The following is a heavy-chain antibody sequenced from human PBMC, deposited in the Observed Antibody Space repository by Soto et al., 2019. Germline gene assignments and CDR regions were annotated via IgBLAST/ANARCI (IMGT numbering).Heavy chain of an antibody. Sequence: VVSLRLSCAASGFTFSSYAMSWVRQAPGKGLEWVSAISGSGGSTYYADSVKGRFTISRDNSKNTLYLQMNSLRAEDTAVYYCAKSADFWSGYYILGVPYGMDVWGQGTTVTVS. CDR3: AKSADFWSGYYILGVPYGMDV. CDR1: GFTFSSYA. D-gene: IGHD3-3*01. CDR2: ISGSGGST. V-gene: IGHV3-23*01. J-gene: IGHJ6*02.